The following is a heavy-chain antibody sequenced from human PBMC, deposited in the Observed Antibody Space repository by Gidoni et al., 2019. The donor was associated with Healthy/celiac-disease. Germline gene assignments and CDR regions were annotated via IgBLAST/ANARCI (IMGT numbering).Heavy chain of an antibody. D-gene: IGHD4-17*01. CDR3: ANPSRYGDFDFDY. J-gene: IGHJ4*02. CDR2: LRGSGGST. V-gene: IGHV3-23*01. Sequence: EVQLLESGGGLVQPGGSLRLSCAASGFIFSSSAMSWVRQAPGKGLEWVSALRGSGGSTYYADSVKGRFTISRDNSKNTLYLQMNSLRAEDTAVYYCANPSRYGDFDFDYWGQGTLVTVSS. CDR1: GFIFSSSA.